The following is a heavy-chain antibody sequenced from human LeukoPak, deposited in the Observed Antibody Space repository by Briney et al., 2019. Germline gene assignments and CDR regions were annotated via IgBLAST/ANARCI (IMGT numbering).Heavy chain of an antibody. CDR2: INPNNGGT. Sequence: ASVKVSCKTSGYNFPGYDIHWVRQAPGHGPEWMGLINPNNGGTEYAQRFQSRVTMTRDTSISTAFMELSGLRSDDTAVYYCARGIPSFTLFGVVIYWGQGTAVTVSS. D-gene: IGHD3-3*01. V-gene: IGHV1-2*02. CDR1: GYNFPGYD. CDR3: ARGIPSFTLFGVVIY. J-gene: IGHJ4*02.